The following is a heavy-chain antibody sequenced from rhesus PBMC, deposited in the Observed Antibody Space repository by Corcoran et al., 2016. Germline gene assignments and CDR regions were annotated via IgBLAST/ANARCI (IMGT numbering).Heavy chain of an antibody. Sequence: EVQLVESGGGLVQPGGSLRLSCAAPGFTSGNSDLIWIRQAPGKGLEWVSVISESGGTIYYAESVKGRFNISRDNAKNSLFLQMNSLRAEDTAVYYCTRGAYCTGSGCYGYWYFDLWGPGTPITISS. CDR1: GFTSGNSD. V-gene: IGHV3-32*01. CDR2: ISESGGTI. CDR3: TRGAYCTGSGCYGYWYFDL. D-gene: IGHD2-21*01. J-gene: IGHJ2*01.